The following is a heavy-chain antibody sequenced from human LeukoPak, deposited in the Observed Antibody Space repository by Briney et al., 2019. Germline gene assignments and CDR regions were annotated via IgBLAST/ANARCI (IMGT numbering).Heavy chain of an antibody. J-gene: IGHJ4*02. CDR1: GGSFSGYY. Sequence: PSETLSLTCAVYGGSFSGYYWSWIRQPPGKGLEWIGEINHSGSTNYNPSLKSRVTISVDTSKNQFSLKLSSVTAADTAVYYCARGRRNAPYCSGGSCYSGAPKRGGYYFDYWGQGTLVTVSS. D-gene: IGHD2-15*01. CDR3: ARGRRNAPYCSGGSCYSGAPKRGGYYFDY. CDR2: INHSGST. V-gene: IGHV4-34*01.